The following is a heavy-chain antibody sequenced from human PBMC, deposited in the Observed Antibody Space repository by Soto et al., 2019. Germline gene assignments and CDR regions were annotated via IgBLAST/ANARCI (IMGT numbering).Heavy chain of an antibody. CDR1: GFTFSSYA. V-gene: IGHV3-23*01. D-gene: IGHD3-3*01. J-gene: IGHJ6*03. Sequence: EVQLLESGGGLVQPGGSLRLSCAASGFTFSSYAMSWVRQAPGKGLEWVSAISGSGGSTYYADSVKGRFTISRDNSKNTLYLQMNSLRAEDTAVYYCAKDRSLYYDFWSGYYWGYMDVWGKGTTVTVS. CDR3: AKDRSLYYDFWSGYYWGYMDV. CDR2: ISGSGGST.